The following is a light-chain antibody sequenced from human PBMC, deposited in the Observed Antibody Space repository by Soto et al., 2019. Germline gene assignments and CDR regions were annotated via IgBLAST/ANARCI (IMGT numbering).Light chain of an antibody. CDR1: QSISVW. CDR3: QQYFDYPYT. Sequence: DIQMTQSPSTLSASVGDTVTITCRASQSISVWLAWYQQKPGKAPDLLIYGASNLESGVPSRFSGRGSGTEFTLSINSLQPEDFSTYYCQQYFDYPYTFGQGSRLEIK. V-gene: IGKV1-5*01. CDR2: GAS. J-gene: IGKJ2*01.